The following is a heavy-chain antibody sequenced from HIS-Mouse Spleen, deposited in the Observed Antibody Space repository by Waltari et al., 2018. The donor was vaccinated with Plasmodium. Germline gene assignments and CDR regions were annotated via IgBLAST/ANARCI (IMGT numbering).Heavy chain of an antibody. V-gene: IGHV3-74*01. CDR2: INSDGSST. D-gene: IGHD6-13*01. Sequence: EVQLVEAGGGLVQPGGSLRLSCAAPGSTFSSYCLHWVRQAPGKGLVWVSRINSDGSSTSYADSVKGRFTISRDNAKNTLYLQMNSLRAEDTAVYYCASSWYWYFDLWGRGTLVTVSS. CDR3: ASSWYWYFDL. CDR1: GSTFSSYC. J-gene: IGHJ2*01.